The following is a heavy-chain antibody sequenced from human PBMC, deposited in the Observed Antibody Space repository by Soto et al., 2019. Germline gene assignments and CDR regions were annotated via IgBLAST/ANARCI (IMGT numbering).Heavy chain of an antibody. D-gene: IGHD1-26*01. V-gene: IGHV1-24*01. CDR1: GYTLTELS. CDR2: FDPEDGET. J-gene: IGHJ1*01. CDR3: ATQDLYSGSYYGYFQH. Sequence: ASVKVSCKVSGYTLTELSMHWVRQAPGKGLEWMGGFDPEDGETIYAQKFQGRVTMTEDTSTDTAYMELSSLRSEDTAVYYCATQDLYSGSYYGYFQHWGQGTLVTVSS.